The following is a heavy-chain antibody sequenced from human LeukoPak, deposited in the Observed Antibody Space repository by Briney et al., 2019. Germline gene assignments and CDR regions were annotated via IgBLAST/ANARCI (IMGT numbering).Heavy chain of an antibody. D-gene: IGHD6-19*01. J-gene: IGHJ1*01. CDR2: ISGSGGST. CDR3: AKDTVAGTEGYFQH. CDR1: GFTFSNAW. Sequence: GGSLRLSCAASGFTFSNAWMNWVRQAPGKGLEWVSAISGSGGSTYYADSVKGRFTISRDNSKNTLYLQMNSLRAEDTAVYYCAKDTVAGTEGYFQHWGQGTLVTVSS. V-gene: IGHV3-23*01.